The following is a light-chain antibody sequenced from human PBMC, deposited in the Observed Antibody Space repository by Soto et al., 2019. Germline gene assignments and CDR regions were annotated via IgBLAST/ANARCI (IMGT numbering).Light chain of an antibody. J-gene: IGLJ1*01. V-gene: IGLV1-51*01. Sequence: QSVLTQPPSVSAAPGQRVTISCSGSSSNIGGNSVSWYQQLPGTAPKLLIYDDDKRPSGIPDRFSGSKSGNTASLTVSGLQAEDEADYYCSSYAGSNKSVFGTGTKVTVL. CDR3: SSYAGSNKSV. CDR2: DDD. CDR1: SSNIGGNS.